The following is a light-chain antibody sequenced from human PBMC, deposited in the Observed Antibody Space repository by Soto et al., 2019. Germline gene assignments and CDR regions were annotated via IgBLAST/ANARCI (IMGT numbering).Light chain of an antibody. CDR2: HAS. CDR3: QQYNSYSVT. V-gene: IGKV1-5*01. CDR1: QSISSW. J-gene: IGKJ1*01. Sequence: DIQMTQYPPTLSASVGDRVTITCRASQSISSWLAWFQQKPGKAPKLLIYHASNLQSGVPSRFSGSGSGTEFTLTISSLQPDDFATYYCQQYNSYSVTFGQGTKV.